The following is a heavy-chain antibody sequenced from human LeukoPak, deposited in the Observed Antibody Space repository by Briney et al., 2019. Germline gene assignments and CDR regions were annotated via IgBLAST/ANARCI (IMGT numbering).Heavy chain of an antibody. CDR3: AKGSGGSGSFFNHFDY. J-gene: IGHJ4*02. CDR1: GFTFSSYG. D-gene: IGHD3-10*01. V-gene: IGHV3-30*18. Sequence: PGGSLRLSCAASGFTFSSYGMHWVRQAPGKGLEWVAVISYDGSNKYYADSVKGRFTISRDNSKNTLYLQMNSLRAEDTAVYYCAKGSGGSGSFFNHFDYWGQGTLVTVSS. CDR2: ISYDGSNK.